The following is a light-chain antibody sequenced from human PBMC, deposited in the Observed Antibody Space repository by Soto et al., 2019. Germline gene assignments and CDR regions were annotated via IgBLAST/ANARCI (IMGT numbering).Light chain of an antibody. CDR3: QQFGSSRT. V-gene: IGKV3-20*01. Sequence: EIVLTQSPGTLSLSPGERATLSYRASQSVSSSYFAWYQQKPGQAPRLLIYDAFTRATGIPDRFSGSGSGTDFTLTISRLEPEDFAVYYCQQFGSSRTFGQGTKVEIK. CDR1: QSVSSSY. J-gene: IGKJ1*01. CDR2: DAF.